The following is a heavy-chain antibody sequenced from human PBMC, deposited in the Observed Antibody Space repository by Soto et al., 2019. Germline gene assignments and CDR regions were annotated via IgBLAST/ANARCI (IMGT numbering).Heavy chain of an antibody. Sequence: SETLSLTCIVYGGSIISSGDYWGWIRQPPGKGLEWIGSIYYSGTTYFNPSLKSRVTESVDTSNNQFSLSLRSATAADTAVYYCVRQRGGSSNFDYWGQGTLVT. CDR3: VRQRGGSSNFDY. D-gene: IGHD6-6*01. V-gene: IGHV4-39*01. CDR1: GGSIISSGDY. CDR2: IYYSGTT. J-gene: IGHJ4*02.